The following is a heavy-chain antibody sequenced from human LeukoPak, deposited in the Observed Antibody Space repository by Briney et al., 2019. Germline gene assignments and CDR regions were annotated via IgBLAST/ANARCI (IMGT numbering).Heavy chain of an antibody. CDR3: AKDHSSSWARQLYY. Sequence: GGSLRLSYAASGFTFSSYAMSWVRQAPGKGLEWVSAISGSGGSTYYADSVKGRFTISRDNSKNTLYLQMNSLRAEDTAVYYCAKDHSSSWARQLYYWGQGTLVTVSS. D-gene: IGHD6-13*01. V-gene: IGHV3-23*01. J-gene: IGHJ4*02. CDR1: GFTFSSYA. CDR2: ISGSGGST.